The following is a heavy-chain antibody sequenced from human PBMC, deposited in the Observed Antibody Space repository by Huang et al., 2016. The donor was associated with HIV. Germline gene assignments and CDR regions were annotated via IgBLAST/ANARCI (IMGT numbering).Heavy chain of an antibody. CDR3: AKGRGVVDWMANYYYMDV. V-gene: IGHV3-23*01. CDR2: ISVNYDKR. J-gene: IGHJ6*03. CDR1: GFTFSSYA. Sequence: EVQVLESGGGLVQTGGSLRFSCVASGFTFSSYAMVWVRQGTWKGMDWVSSISVNYDKRCYADAVRGRVTICRDNSGHTLYLQINGLRVEDTATYYCAKGRGVVDWMANYYYMDVWGTGTTVTVSS. D-gene: IGHD2-15*01.